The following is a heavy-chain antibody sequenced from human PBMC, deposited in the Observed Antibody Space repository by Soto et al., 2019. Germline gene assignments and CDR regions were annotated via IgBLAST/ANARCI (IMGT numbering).Heavy chain of an antibody. CDR1: GGSISSYY. J-gene: IGHJ6*02. CDR3: TRHGFGPLHRLVDV. CDR2: IYYSGCT. Sequence: QVQLQESGPGLVKPSETLSLTCTVSGGSISSYYWSWIRQPPGKGLEWIGYIYYSGCTNYNPTLKSRVTNSVDTSKIQFTLMLESVTAIDKAVYYCTRHGFGPLHRLVDVWGPGTTVIVSS. D-gene: IGHD3-10*01. V-gene: IGHV4-59*08.